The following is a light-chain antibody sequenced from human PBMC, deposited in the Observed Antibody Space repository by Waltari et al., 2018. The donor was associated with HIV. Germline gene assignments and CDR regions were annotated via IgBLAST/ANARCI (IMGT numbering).Light chain of an antibody. V-gene: IGKV3-15*01. CDR3: QQYDQWPPIT. CDR2: GAS. J-gene: IGKJ4*01. CDR1: QNVNRN. Sequence: EIVMTQFPATLSMSPGERVTLSCRASQNVNRNLAWYQQKPGQAPKLLIFGASTRATGVPGRFTGTGSGTDFALTISNLQSDDFAVYFCQQYDQWPPITFCRGTKVEIK.